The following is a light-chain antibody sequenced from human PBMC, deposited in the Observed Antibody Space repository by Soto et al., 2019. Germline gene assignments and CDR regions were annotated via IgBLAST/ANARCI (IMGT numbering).Light chain of an antibody. CDR1: SSDVGGYNY. J-gene: IGLJ2*01. CDR3: SSYRSSSHVV. V-gene: IGLV2-14*01. CDR2: GVS. Sequence: QSALTQPASVSGSPGQSITISCTGTSSDVGGYNYVSWYQQHPGKAPILMIYGVSNRPSGVSNRFSGSKSGNTASLTISGLQAEDEADYYCSSYRSSSHVVFGGGTKLTVL.